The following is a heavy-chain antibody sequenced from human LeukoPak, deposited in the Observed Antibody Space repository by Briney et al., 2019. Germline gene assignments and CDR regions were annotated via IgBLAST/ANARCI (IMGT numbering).Heavy chain of an antibody. CDR1: GFTFSSYA. CDR2: ISGSGGST. Sequence: GGSLRLSCAASGFTFSSYAMSWVRQAPGKGLEWASAISGSGGSTYYADSVKGRFTISRDNSKNTLYLQMNSLRAEDTAVYYCAKSSRTEWLRLLSYFDYWGQGTLVTVSS. V-gene: IGHV3-23*01. CDR3: AKSSRTEWLRLLSYFDY. D-gene: IGHD5-12*01. J-gene: IGHJ4*02.